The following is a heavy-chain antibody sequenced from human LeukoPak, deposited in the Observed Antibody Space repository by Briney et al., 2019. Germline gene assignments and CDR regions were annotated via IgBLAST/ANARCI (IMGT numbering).Heavy chain of an antibody. V-gene: IGHV4-34*01. J-gene: IGHJ3*02. CDR3: ARAKGWDAFDI. CDR2: INHSGST. D-gene: IGHD2-15*01. Sequence: PSETLSLTCAVYGGSFSGYYWSWIRQPPGKGLEWIGEINHSGSTNYNPSLESRVTISVDTSKNQFSLKLSSVTAADTAVYYCARAKGWDAFDIWGQGTMVTVSS. CDR1: GGSFSGYY.